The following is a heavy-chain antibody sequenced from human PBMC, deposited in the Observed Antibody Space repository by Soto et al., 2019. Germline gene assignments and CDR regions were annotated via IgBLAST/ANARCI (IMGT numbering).Heavy chain of an antibody. Sequence: GGSLRLSCAASGFTFSSYAMSWVRQTPGTGLEWVSAISGDGGTTWYADSVKGRFTISRDSSKNTLYLQMNSLRAEDTAVYYCAKGVHTGPLYYFDYWGQGPWSPSPQ. CDR3: AKGVHTGPLYYFDY. D-gene: IGHD2-8*02. J-gene: IGHJ4*02. V-gene: IGHV3-23*01. CDR2: ISGDGGTT. CDR1: GFTFSSYA.